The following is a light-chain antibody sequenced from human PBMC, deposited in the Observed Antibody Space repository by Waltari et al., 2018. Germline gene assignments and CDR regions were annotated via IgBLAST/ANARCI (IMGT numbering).Light chain of an antibody. CDR3: QTGGHGTWV. Sequence: QLVLPHSPSASAPLGASVRLTCTLRRRHTSNIIAWHQQQPAKGPRYLMKVNGDGSRSKGDEIPDRFSGSGSGAERYLTISSVQAEDEADYYCQTGGHGTWVFGGGTKLTVL. CDR2: VNGDGSR. J-gene: IGLJ3*02. CDR1: RRHTSNI. V-gene: IGLV4-69*02.